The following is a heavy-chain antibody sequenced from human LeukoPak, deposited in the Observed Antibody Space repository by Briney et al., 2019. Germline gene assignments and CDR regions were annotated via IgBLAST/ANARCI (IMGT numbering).Heavy chain of an antibody. J-gene: IGHJ4*02. D-gene: IGHD3-9*01. CDR1: GFSFSTYA. V-gene: IGHV3-7*01. CDR3: ATHGYSELRYFDWSTNE. Sequence: GESLRLSCTASGFSFSTYAMTWVRQAPGKGLEWVANIKEDGSEKYYVDSVKGRFTISRDNAKKSLYLQMDSLRAEDTAVYYCATHGYSELRYFDWSTNEWGQGTLVTVSS. CDR2: IKEDGSEK.